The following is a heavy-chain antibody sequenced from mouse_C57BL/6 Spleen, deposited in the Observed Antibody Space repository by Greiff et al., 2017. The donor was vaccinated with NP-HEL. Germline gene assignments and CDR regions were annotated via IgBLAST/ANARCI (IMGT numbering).Heavy chain of an antibody. CDR1: GFSLTSYG. CDR2: IWRGGST. J-gene: IGHJ4*01. CDR3: AKNHDYALYAMDY. V-gene: IGHV2-5*01. Sequence: VKLQESGPGLVQPSQSLSITCTVSGFSLTSYGVHWVRQSPGKGLEWLGVIWRGGSTDYNAAFMSRLSITKDNSKSQVFFKMNSLQADDTAIYYCAKNHDYALYAMDYWGQGTSVTVSS. D-gene: IGHD2-4*01.